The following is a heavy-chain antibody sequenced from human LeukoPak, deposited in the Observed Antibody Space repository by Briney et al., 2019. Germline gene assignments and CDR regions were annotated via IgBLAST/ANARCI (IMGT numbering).Heavy chain of an antibody. J-gene: IGHJ5*02. Sequence: LTGRSLRLSCAASGFTFDDYAMHWVRQAPGKGLEWVSGISWNSGSIGSADSVKGRFTISRDNAKNSLYLQMNSLRAEDTALYYCAKANTYTVTTSDWLDPWGQGTLVTVSS. CDR3: AKANTYTVTTSDWLDP. CDR1: GFTFDDYA. D-gene: IGHD4-17*01. V-gene: IGHV3-9*01. CDR2: ISWNSGSI.